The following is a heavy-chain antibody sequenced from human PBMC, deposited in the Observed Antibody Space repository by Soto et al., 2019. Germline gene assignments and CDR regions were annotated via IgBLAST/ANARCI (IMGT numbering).Heavy chain of an antibody. D-gene: IGHD3-22*01. V-gene: IGHV4-61*01. CDR1: GGSVSSGSYY. J-gene: IGHJ5*02. CDR3: ARGRLADYDSSGIRWLDA. Sequence: PSETLSLTCTVSGGSVSSGSYYWSWIRQPPGKGLEWIGYIYCSGSTNYNPSLKSRVTISVDTSKNQFSLKLSSVTAADTAVYYCARGRLADYDSSGIRWLDAWGQGTLVTVCS. CDR2: IYCSGST.